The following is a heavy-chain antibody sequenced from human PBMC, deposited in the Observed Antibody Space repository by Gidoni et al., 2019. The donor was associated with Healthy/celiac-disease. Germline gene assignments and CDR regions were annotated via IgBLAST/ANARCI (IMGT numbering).Heavy chain of an antibody. Sequence: EVQLVESGGGLVQPGGSPRLSCAASGFPFRRYSMNWVRQAPGKGLEWVSYISSSSSTIYYADSVKGRFTISRDNAKNSLYLQMNSLRDEDTAVYYCASGPEYYDFWSGFDYWGQGTLVTVSS. CDR3: ASGPEYYDFWSGFDY. D-gene: IGHD3-3*01. CDR1: GFPFRRYS. V-gene: IGHV3-48*02. CDR2: ISSSSSTI. J-gene: IGHJ4*02.